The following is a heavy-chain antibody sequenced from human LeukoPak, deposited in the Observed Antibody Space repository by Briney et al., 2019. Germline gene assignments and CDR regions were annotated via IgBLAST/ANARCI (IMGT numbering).Heavy chain of an antibody. CDR1: GFTFDDYA. CDR3: ARVRTTRITIFGVVYYYGMDV. Sequence: GGSLRLSCAASGFTFDDYAMHWVRQAPGKGLEWVSGISWNSGSIGYADSVKGRFTISRDNAKNSLYLQMNSLRAEDTALYYCARVRTTRITIFGVVYYYGMDVWGQGTTVTVSS. V-gene: IGHV3-9*01. CDR2: ISWNSGSI. J-gene: IGHJ6*02. D-gene: IGHD3-3*01.